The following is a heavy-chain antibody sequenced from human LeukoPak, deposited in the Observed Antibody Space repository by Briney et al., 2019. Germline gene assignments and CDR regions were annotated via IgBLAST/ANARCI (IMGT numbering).Heavy chain of an antibody. V-gene: IGHV4-34*01. CDR2: INHSGST. D-gene: IGHD3-10*01. J-gene: IGHJ5*02. CDR3: ARGTPHYYGSGSYYISRFDP. Sequence: SETLSLTCAVYSGSFSGYYWSWIRQPPGKGLEWIGEINHSGSTNYNPSLKSRVTISLDTSKNHFSLKLSSVTAADTAVYYCARGTPHYYGSGSYYISRFDPWGQGTLVTVSS. CDR1: SGSFSGYY.